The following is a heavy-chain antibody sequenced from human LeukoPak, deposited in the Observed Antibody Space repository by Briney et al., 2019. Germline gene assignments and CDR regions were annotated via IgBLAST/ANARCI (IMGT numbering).Heavy chain of an antibody. D-gene: IGHD3-10*01. CDR3: AKDSPYGSGKRPLDY. J-gene: IGHJ4*02. Sequence: PGGSLRLSCAASGFTFSSYAMSWVRQAPGKGLEWVSAISGSDGSTYYADSVKGRFTISRDNSKNTLYLQMNSLRAEDTAVYYCAKDSPYGSGKRPLDYWGQGTLVTVSS. CDR1: GFTFSSYA. V-gene: IGHV3-23*01. CDR2: ISGSDGST.